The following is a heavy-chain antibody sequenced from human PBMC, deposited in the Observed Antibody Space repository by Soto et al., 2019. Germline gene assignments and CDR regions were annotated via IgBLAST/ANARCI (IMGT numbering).Heavy chain of an antibody. V-gene: IGHV4-59*01. J-gene: IGHJ4*02. CDR2: IFSTGTT. D-gene: IGHD3-10*01. Sequence: SETLSLTCTVSGGSINNNYWTWIRQPPGKRLEWIGYIFSTGTTNYNPSLESRVTISVDTSKNQLSLKLRSVTAADTAVYYCARGGDNSPWYYSLWGQGTLVTVSS. CDR3: ARGGDNSPWYYSL. CDR1: GGSINNNY.